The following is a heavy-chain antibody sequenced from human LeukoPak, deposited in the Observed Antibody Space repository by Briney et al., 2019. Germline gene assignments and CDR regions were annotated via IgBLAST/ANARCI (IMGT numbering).Heavy chain of an antibody. J-gene: IGHJ4*02. CDR3: ARGESGWLDY. CDR1: GFTFSSYA. D-gene: IGHD6-19*01. CDR2: ISYDGSNK. V-gene: IGHV3-30-3*01. Sequence: GGSLRLSCAASGFTFSSYAMHWVRQAPGKGLEWVAVISYDGSNKYYADSVKGRFTISRDNSKNTLYPQMNSLRAEDTAVYYCARGESGWLDYWGQGTLVTVSS.